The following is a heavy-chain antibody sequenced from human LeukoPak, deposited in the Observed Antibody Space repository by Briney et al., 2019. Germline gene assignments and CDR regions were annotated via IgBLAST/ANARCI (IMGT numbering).Heavy chain of an antibody. Sequence: AALKVSRTASLYTFTGYYIRAVSQTPRQRLWWMGWINPNMGGTHYAQKFQGRVPMTRDKSISTAYMELSRLRSDDTAVYYCARDSTLGYCTGGVCYWFDPWGQGTLVTVSS. CDR1: LYTFTGYY. CDR3: ARDSTLGYCTGGVCYWFDP. V-gene: IGHV1-2*02. J-gene: IGHJ5*02. D-gene: IGHD2-8*02. CDR2: INPNMGGT.